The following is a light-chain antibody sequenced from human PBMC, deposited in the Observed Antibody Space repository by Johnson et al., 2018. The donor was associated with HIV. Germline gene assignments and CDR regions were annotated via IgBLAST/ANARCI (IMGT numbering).Light chain of an antibody. Sequence: QSVLTQPPSVSAAPGQKVTISCSGSSSNIGNNYVSLYQQFPGTAPKLLIYDNNKRPSGIPDRFSGSKSGTSATLGITGLQTGDEADYYCGTWDSSLSAYVFGTGTKVTVL. CDR3: GTWDSSLSAYV. CDR2: DNN. J-gene: IGLJ1*01. V-gene: IGLV1-51*01. CDR1: SSNIGNNY.